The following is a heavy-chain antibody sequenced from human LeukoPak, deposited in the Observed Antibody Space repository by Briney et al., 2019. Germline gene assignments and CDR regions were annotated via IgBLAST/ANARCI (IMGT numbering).Heavy chain of an antibody. D-gene: IGHD7-27*01. J-gene: IGHJ4*02. CDR3: ARLVLLSGDRRYFDY. CDR2: IYHSGST. CDR1: GGSISSSNW. Sequence: SETLSLTCAVSGGSISSSNWWSWVRQPPGKGLEWIGEIYHSGSTNYNPSLKSRVTISVDTSKNQFSLKLSSVTAADTAVYYCARLVLLSGDRRYFDYWGQGTLVTVSS. V-gene: IGHV4-4*02.